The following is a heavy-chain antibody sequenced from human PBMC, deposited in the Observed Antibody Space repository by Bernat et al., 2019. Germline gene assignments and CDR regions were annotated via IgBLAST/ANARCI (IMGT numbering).Heavy chain of an antibody. CDR3: ARARRIAAALSGNFDY. D-gene: IGHD6-13*01. CDR2: MNPNSGNT. Sequence: QVQLVQSGAEVKKPGASVKVSCKASGYTFTSYDINWVRQATGQGLEWMGWMNPNSGNTGYAQKIQGRVTMTRDTAISTAYIELSSLRSEDAAVYYCARARRIAAALSGNFDYWGQGTLVTVSS. J-gene: IGHJ4*02. V-gene: IGHV1-8*01. CDR1: GYTFTSYD.